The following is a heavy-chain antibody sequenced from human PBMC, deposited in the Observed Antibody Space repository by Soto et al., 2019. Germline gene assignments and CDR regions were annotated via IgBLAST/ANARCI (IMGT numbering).Heavy chain of an antibody. D-gene: IGHD3-3*01. Sequence: TSETLSLTCAVYGGSFSGYYWSWIRQPPGKGLEWIGEINHSGSTNYNPSLKSRVTISVDTSKNQFSLKLSSVTAADTPVYYCATGAFGVVTSWFDPWGQGTLVTVSS. CDR3: ATGAFGVVTSWFDP. CDR1: GGSFSGYY. V-gene: IGHV4-34*01. CDR2: INHSGST. J-gene: IGHJ5*02.